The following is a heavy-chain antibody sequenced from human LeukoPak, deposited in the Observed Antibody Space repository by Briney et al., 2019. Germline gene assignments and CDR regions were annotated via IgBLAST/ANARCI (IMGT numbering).Heavy chain of an antibody. CDR2: INHSGST. CDR1: GGSFSGYY. D-gene: IGHD2-2*01. Sequence: PSETLSLTCAVYGGSFSGYYWSWIRQPPGKGLEWIGEINHSGSTNYNPSLKSRVTISIDTSKNQFSLKLSSVTGADTAVYYCARDADCSGTNCQGWFDPWGQGTLVTVSS. V-gene: IGHV4-34*01. J-gene: IGHJ5*02. CDR3: ARDADCSGTNCQGWFDP.